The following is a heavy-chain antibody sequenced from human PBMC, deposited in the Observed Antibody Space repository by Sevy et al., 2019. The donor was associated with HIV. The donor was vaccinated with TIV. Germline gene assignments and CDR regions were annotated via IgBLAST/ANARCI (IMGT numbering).Heavy chain of an antibody. CDR3: AGQLFPGYYYMDV. CDR1: GFTFSDYY. D-gene: IGHD2-21*01. Sequence: GGSLRLSCAASGFTFSDYYMSWIRQAPGKGLEWVSYISSSSSYTNYADSVKGRFTISRDNAKNSLYLQMNSLRAEDTAVYYCAGQLFPGYYYMDVWGKGTTVTVS. CDR2: ISSSSSYT. J-gene: IGHJ6*03. V-gene: IGHV3-11*06.